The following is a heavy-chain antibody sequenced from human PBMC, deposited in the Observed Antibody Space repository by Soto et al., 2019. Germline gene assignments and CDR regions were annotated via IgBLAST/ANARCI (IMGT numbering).Heavy chain of an antibody. CDR1: GGTFSSYT. D-gene: IGHD3-22*01. CDR3: ARVGELLREGDYGMDV. Sequence: QVQLVQSGAEVKKPGSSVKVSCKASGGTFSSYTISWVRQAPGQGLEWMGRIIPILGIANYAQKFQGRVTITADKSTSTAYMELSSLRSEDTAVYYLARVGELLREGDYGMDVWGQGTTVTVSS. CDR2: IIPILGIA. V-gene: IGHV1-69*02. J-gene: IGHJ6*02.